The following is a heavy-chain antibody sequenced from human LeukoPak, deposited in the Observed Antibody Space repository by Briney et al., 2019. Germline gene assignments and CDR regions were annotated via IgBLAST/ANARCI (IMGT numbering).Heavy chain of an antibody. D-gene: IGHD1-26*01. Sequence: SETLSLTCTVSGDSISSTSYYWGWIRRPPGKGLEWIGSIYYSGSTYYNPSLKSRVTISVDTSKNQFSLKLSSVTAADTAVYYCARDQLRATSGPVAHYFDYWGQGTLVTVSS. J-gene: IGHJ4*02. CDR1: GDSISSTSYY. CDR2: IYYSGST. CDR3: ARDQLRATSGPVAHYFDY. V-gene: IGHV4-39*07.